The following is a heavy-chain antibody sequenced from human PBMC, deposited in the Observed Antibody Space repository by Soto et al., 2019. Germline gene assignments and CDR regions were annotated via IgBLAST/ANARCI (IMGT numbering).Heavy chain of an antibody. D-gene: IGHD3-22*01. Sequence: GALVKLSFKTSGYTNTIYPMHWVSKKKRQRLEWMGWINAGNGNTKYSQKFQGRVTITRDTSASTAYMELSSLRSEDTAVYYCARDYYDSSGYYRIFDYWGQGTLVTVSS. CDR3: ARDYYDSSGYYRIFDY. CDR2: INAGNGNT. CDR1: GYTNTIYP. V-gene: IGHV1-3*01. J-gene: IGHJ4*02.